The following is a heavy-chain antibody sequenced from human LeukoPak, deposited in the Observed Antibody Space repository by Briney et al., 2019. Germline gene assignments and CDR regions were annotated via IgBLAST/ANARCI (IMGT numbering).Heavy chain of an antibody. D-gene: IGHD3-10*01. Sequence: GGSLRLSCAASGFTFSSYAMSWVRQAPGKGLEWVSAISGSGGSTYYADSVKGRFTISRDNSKNTLYLQMNSLRAEDTAVYYCAKVSGSGSYYVFGWFDPWGQGTLVTVST. CDR2: ISGSGGST. J-gene: IGHJ5*02. CDR3: AKVSGSGSYYVFGWFDP. CDR1: GFTFSSYA. V-gene: IGHV3-23*01.